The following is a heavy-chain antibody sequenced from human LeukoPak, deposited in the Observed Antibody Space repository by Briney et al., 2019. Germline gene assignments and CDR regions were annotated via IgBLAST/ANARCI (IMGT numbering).Heavy chain of an antibody. D-gene: IGHD3-22*01. J-gene: IGHJ5*02. CDR3: ARDIAHYYDSSGYYHNWFDP. CDR1: GGSISSGSYY. V-gene: IGHV4-61*02. CDR2: IYTSGST. Sequence: SQTLSLTCTVSGGSISSGSYYWSWIRQPAGKGLEWIGRIYTSGSTNYNPSLKSRVTISADTSKNQFSLKLSSVTAADTAVYYCARDIAHYYDSSGYYHNWFDPWGQGTLVTVSS.